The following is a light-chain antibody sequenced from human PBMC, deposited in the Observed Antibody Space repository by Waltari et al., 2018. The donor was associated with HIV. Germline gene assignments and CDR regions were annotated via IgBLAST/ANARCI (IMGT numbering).Light chain of an antibody. CDR3: QSHDSSLSGASV. Sequence: QSVLTQPPSVSAAPGQTITISCTGNSSNIGAGYSVHWYQQGPGSAPKLLIYLTQTRPSAVPARFSGSRSGSAASLAITGLRPEYEADYFCQSHDSSLSGASVFGGGTKVTVL. V-gene: IGLV1-40*01. CDR1: SSNIGAGYS. J-gene: IGLJ2*01. CDR2: LTQ.